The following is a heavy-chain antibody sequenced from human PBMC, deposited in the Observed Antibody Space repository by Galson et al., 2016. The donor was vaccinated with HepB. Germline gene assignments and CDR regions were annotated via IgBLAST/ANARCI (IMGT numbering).Heavy chain of an antibody. CDR3: ARVGYNYGSGSYYNGDDWYFDL. CDR1: GFTFSSSA. Sequence: SLRLSCAASGFTFSSSAMNWVRQAPGKGLEWLSHISGGSSTIYYADSVKGRFTISRDNSENTLYLQMNSLRAEDTAVYYCARVGYNYGSGSYYNGDDWYFDLWGRGTLVIVSS. D-gene: IGHD3-10*01. J-gene: IGHJ2*01. V-gene: IGHV3-48*01. CDR2: ISGGSSTI.